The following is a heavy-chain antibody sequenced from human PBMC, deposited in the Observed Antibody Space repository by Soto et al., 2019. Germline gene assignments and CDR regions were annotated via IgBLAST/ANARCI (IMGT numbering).Heavy chain of an antibody. V-gene: IGHV1-69*01. CDR1: GGTFSSYA. CDR3: ARPRIFGGVITHGMDV. CDR2: IIPIFGTA. D-gene: IGHD3-3*02. Sequence: QVQLVQSGAEVKKPGSSVKVSCKASGGTFSSYAISWVRQAPGQGLEWMGGIIPIFGTANYAQKFQGRVTITADESTSTAYIERSSLRSEDTAVYYCARPRIFGGVITHGMDVWGPGTTVTVSS. J-gene: IGHJ6*02.